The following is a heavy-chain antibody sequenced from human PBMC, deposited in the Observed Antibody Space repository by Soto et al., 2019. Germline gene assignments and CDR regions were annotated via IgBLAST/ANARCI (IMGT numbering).Heavy chain of an antibody. V-gene: IGHV3-21*01. CDR2: ISSSSSYI. CDR1: GFTFSSDS. CDR3: ARDTREYQLLIGSYYYYMDV. D-gene: IGHD2-2*01. J-gene: IGHJ6*03. Sequence: GGSLRLSCAASGFTFSSDSMDWVRQAPGKGLEWVSSISSSSSYIYYADSVKGRFTISRDNAKNSLYLQMNSLRAEDTAVYYCARDTREYQLLIGSYYYYMDVWGKGTTVTVSS.